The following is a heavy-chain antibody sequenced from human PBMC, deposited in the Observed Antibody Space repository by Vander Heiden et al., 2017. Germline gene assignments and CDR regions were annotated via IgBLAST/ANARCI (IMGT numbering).Heavy chain of an antibody. V-gene: IGHV4-39*01. Sequence: QLQLRESVPGLLNPSETLSLTCPVSAAPIRSRTLYWGWIRQPPGKGLEWIGSIYYKGNTYYNPSLKSRVTISIDASKNQFSLKLSSVTAADTAVYYCARVGSDYYGGRVFDYWGQGTLVIVSS. CDR1: AAPIRSRTLY. CDR2: IYYKGNT. D-gene: IGHD4-17*01. J-gene: IGHJ4*02. CDR3: ARVGSDYYGGRVFDY.